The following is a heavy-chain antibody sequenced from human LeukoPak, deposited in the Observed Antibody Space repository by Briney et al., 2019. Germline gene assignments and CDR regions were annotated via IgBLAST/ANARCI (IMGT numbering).Heavy chain of an antibody. J-gene: IGHJ6*04. V-gene: IGHV1-69*01. Sequence: ASVKVSCKASGGTFSSYAISWVRQAPGQGLEWMGGIIPIFGTANYAQKFQGRVTITADESTSTAYMGLSSLRSEDTAVYYCARGSRPLDPDIVVVVAATLADYYYGMDVWGKGTTVAVSS. CDR1: GGTFSSYA. CDR2: IIPIFGTA. CDR3: ARGSRPLDPDIVVVVAATLADYYYGMDV. D-gene: IGHD2-15*01.